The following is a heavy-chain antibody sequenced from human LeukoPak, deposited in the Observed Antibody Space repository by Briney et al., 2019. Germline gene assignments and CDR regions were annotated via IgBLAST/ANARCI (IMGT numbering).Heavy chain of an antibody. Sequence: SETLSLTCAVYGGSFSGYYWSWIRQPPGKWLEWIGEINHSGSTNYNPSLKSRVTISVDTSKNQFSLKLSSVTAADTTVYYCARGVGTWFDPWGQGTLVTVSS. CDR1: GGSFSGYY. V-gene: IGHV4-34*01. CDR3: ARGVGTWFDP. CDR2: INHSGST. D-gene: IGHD7-27*01. J-gene: IGHJ5*02.